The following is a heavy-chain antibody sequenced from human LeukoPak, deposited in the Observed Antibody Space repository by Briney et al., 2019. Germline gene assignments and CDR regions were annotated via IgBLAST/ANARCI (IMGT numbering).Heavy chain of an antibody. CDR2: IGGSGSPV. D-gene: IGHD6-19*01. CDR3: VRDWGWAFDY. J-gene: IGHJ4*02. Sequence: GGFLRLSCTASGFTFTSYTMNWIRQAPGQGPEWLSYIGGSGSPVSYADSVKGRFTISRDNAKNSLYLQMNSLRVEDTAVYYCVRDWGWAFDYWGPGILVTVSS. V-gene: IGHV3-48*04. CDR1: GFTFTSYT.